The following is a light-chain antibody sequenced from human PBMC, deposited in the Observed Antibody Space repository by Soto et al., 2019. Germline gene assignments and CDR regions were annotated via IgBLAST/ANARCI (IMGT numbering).Light chain of an antibody. CDR3: MQATQFPLT. CDR1: QRLVHSDGNTY. V-gene: IGKV2-24*01. CDR2: QIS. Sequence: DIVLTQTPLSSPVTVGQPASISCRSSQRLVHSDGNTYLSWLQQRPGQPPRLLIYQISNRFSGVPDRFTGRGAGAEFTLKSNRVEAEDVGTYYCMQATQFPLTFGGGTKVKIK. J-gene: IGKJ4*01.